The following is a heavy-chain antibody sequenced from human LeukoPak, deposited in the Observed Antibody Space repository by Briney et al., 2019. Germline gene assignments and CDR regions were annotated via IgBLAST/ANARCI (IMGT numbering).Heavy chain of an antibody. CDR3: ARGYYYDSSGYYGNGAFDI. D-gene: IGHD3-22*01. V-gene: IGHV1-2*02. Sequence: ASVTVSCKASGYTFTGYYMHWVRQAPRQGLEWMGWINPNSGGTNYAQKFQGRVTMTRDTSISTAYMELSRLRSDDTAVHYCARGYYYDSSGYYGNGAFDIWGQGTMVTVSS. CDR2: INPNSGGT. J-gene: IGHJ3*02. CDR1: GYTFTGYY.